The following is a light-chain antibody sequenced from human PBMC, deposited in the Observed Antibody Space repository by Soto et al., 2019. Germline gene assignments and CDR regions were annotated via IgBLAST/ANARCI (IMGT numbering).Light chain of an antibody. J-gene: IGKJ4*01. CDR2: GVS. Sequence: EIVLTQSPVTLSLSPGESATLSCRASQSVSSSSLAWYQQKPGQAPRLLFFGVSNRAAGVPDRFGGSGSGTDFTLTISRLEPEDFAVYYCQQYGGSPLTFGGGTKVDIK. V-gene: IGKV3-20*01. CDR1: QSVSSSS. CDR3: QQYGGSPLT.